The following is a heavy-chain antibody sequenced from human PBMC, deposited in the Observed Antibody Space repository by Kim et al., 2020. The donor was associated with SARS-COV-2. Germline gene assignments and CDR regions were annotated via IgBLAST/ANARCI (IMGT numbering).Heavy chain of an antibody. J-gene: IGHJ4*02. D-gene: IGHD6-6*01. CDR3: ARAWGSSSYYFYY. V-gene: IGHV4-31*03. CDR1: GGSISSGGYY. CDR2: IYYSGST. Sequence: SETLSLTCTVSGGSISSGGYYWSWIRQHPVKGLEWIGYIYYSGSTYYNPSLKSRVTISVDTSKNQLSLKLSSVNAADTAVYYCARAWGSSSYYFYYWGQGTLGNDSS.